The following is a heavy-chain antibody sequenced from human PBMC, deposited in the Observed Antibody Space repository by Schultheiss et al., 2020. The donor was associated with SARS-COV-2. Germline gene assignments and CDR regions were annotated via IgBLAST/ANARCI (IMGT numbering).Heavy chain of an antibody. CDR1: GGSFSGYY. D-gene: IGHD3-22*01. Sequence: SETLSLTCAVYGGSFSGYYWSWIRQPPGKGLEWIGESNHSGSTNYNPSLKSRVTISVDTSKNQFSLRLTSVTAADTAIYYCARGGGRSGYYFDNWGQGTLVTVSS. CDR3: ARGGGRSGYYFDN. J-gene: IGHJ4*02. CDR2: SNHSGST. V-gene: IGHV4-34*01.